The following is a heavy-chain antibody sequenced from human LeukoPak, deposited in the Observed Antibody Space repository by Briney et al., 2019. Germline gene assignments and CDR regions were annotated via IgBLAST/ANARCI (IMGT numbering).Heavy chain of an antibody. J-gene: IGHJ1*01. V-gene: IGHV4-39*07. CDR1: GGSISSSSYY. CDR2: IYHSGST. Sequence: SETLSLTCTVSGGSISSSSYYWGWILQPPGKGLEWIGSIYHSGSTYYNPSLKSRVTISVERPKNQFSLKLSSVTAADTAVYYCARDYRLTQIQEWGQGTLVTVSS. CDR3: ARDYRLTQIQE. D-gene: IGHD1-26*01.